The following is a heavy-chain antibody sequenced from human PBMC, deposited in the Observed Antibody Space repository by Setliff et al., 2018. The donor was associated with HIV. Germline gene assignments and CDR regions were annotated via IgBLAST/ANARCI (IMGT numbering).Heavy chain of an antibody. V-gene: IGHV1-69*13. CDR2: IIPIFNTA. J-gene: IGHJ4*02. CDR3: ARGPQRGLLTTDY. D-gene: IGHD1-1*01. CDR1: GSTLTELS. Sequence: SVKVSCKVSGSTLTELSMHWVRQAPGKGLEWMGGIIPIFNTANYAQKFQGRVTITADESTSTAYMELSSLRSEDTAVYYCARGPQRGLLTTDYWGQGTLVTVSS.